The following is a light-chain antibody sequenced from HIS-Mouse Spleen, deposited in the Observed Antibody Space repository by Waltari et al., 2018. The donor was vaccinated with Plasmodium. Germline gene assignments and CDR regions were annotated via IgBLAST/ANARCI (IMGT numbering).Light chain of an antibody. Sequence: QSVLTQPPSASGTPGQRVTISCSGSISSIGSNTVNWYQQLPGTAPKLLIYSNNQRPAGVPDRFSGPKSGTSASLAIGGLQAEDGADYYCAAWDDSLNGVVFGGGTKLAVL. J-gene: IGLJ2*01. CDR1: ISSIGSNT. CDR3: AAWDDSLNGVV. CDR2: SNN. V-gene: IGLV1-44*01.